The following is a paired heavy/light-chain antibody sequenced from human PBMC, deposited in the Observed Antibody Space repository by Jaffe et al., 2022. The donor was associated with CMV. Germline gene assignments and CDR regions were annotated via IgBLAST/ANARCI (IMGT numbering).Heavy chain of an antibody. Sequence: QVQLQQWGAGVLKPSETLSLTCGVSGGSFGGFYWTWIRQSPGKGLEWIGAIKHSGTTKYNPSLQSRVSLSLDTSTNQFSLDLMSVTAADTAVYYCARGALQGSDYFRWGAPRYYSYCMDVWGEGTTVTVSS. D-gene: IGHD3-10*01. CDR3: ARGALQGSDYFRWGAPRYYSYCMDV. J-gene: IGHJ6*03. CDR1: GGSFGGFY. V-gene: IGHV4-34*01. CDR2: IKHSGTT.
Light chain of an antibody. CDR3: QQTHSFPLT. V-gene: IGKV1-12*01. CDR2: DAS. Sequence: DIEMTQSPSAVSASVGDRVSITCWASQDIAGWLAWYQQKPGKAPNLLIYDASTLQSGVPSRFSGSGSGTAFTLTISSLQPEDLATYFCQQTHSFPLTFGAGTKVEIK. CDR1: QDIAGW. J-gene: IGKJ4*01.